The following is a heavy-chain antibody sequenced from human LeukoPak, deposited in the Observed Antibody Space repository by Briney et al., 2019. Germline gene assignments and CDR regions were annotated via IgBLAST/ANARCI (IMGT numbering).Heavy chain of an antibody. J-gene: IGHJ4*01. CDR3: ASERRYDHLTGYYPLDY. Sequence: GGSLRLSCAASGLSVSLNFMTWVRQGPGKGLQCVAVIYIDGSTYDAESVRGRFSISRDSSTNTLYLQMNNLRTDDTAVYYCASERRYDHLTGYYPLDYWGQGTLVTVSS. CDR1: GLSVSLNF. V-gene: IGHV3-66*02. D-gene: IGHD3-9*01. CDR2: IYIDGST.